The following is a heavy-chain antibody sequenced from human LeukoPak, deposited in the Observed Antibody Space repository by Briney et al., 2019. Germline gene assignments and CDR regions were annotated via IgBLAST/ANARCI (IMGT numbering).Heavy chain of an antibody. V-gene: IGHV4-30-4*01. J-gene: IGHJ4*02. CDR1: GGSISSGDYY. CDR3: ARDGVGGLYYFDY. Sequence: PSETLSLTCTVSGGSISSGDYYWSWIRQPPGKGLGWNGYIYYSGSTYYNPSLKSRVTISVDTSKNQFSLKLSSVTAADTAVYYCARDGVGGLYYFDYWGQGTLVTVSS. D-gene: IGHD4-23*01. CDR2: IYYSGST.